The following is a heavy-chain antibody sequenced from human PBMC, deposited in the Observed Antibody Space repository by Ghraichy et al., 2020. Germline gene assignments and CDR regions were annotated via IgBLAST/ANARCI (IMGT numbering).Heavy chain of an antibody. CDR3: ARLLGITIFGVARFDY. CDR2: MYYSGST. Sequence: SETLSLICSVSGDSISRSRYDWGWIRQPPGKGLEWIGTMYYSGSTYYNPSLKSRVTISVDTSQNQFSLKLSSVTAADTAVYYCARLLGITIFGVARFDYWGQGTLVTVSS. V-gene: IGHV4-39*01. D-gene: IGHD3-3*01. J-gene: IGHJ4*02. CDR1: GDSISRSRYD.